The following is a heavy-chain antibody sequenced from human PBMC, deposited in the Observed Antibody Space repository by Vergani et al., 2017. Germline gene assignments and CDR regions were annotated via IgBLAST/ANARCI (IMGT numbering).Heavy chain of an antibody. V-gene: IGHV4-61*02. J-gene: IGHJ3*02. D-gene: IGHD2-8*01. CDR1: GGSIASGTYY. CDR2: VYTGGSA. Sequence: QVQLQESGPRLVKPSQTLSLTCTVSGGSIASGTYYWTWIRQPAGKGLEWIGRVYTGGSANYNPSFKSRVTISLDTSRNQFSLNLQSVTAADTAVYYCARDYASAIYYANYGFYSWGRGTKATVSS. CDR3: ARDYASAIYYANYGFYS.